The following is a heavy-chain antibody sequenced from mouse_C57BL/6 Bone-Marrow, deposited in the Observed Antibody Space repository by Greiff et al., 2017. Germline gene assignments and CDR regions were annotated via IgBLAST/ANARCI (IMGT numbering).Heavy chain of an antibody. J-gene: IGHJ3*01. CDR2: INPNNGGT. V-gene: IGHV1-26*01. Sequence: EVQLQQSGPELVKPGASVKISCKASGYTFTDYYMNWVKQSHGKSLEWIGDINPNNGGTNYNQKFKGKATLTVDNSSCTAYIELRSLTSEDSAVYYCERWGVTAWFAYWGQGTLVTVSA. CDR1: GYTFTDYY. D-gene: IGHD2-2*01. CDR3: ERWGVTAWFAY.